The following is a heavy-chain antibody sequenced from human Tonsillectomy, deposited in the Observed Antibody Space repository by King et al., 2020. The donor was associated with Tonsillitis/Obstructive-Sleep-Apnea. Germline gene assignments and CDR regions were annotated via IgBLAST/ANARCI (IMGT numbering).Heavy chain of an antibody. Sequence: VQLVESGGGVVQPGRSLRLSCAASGFTFSSYAMHWVRQAPGKGLEWVALISYDGSNRYYVDSVKGRFTISRDNSKNTLYLQMNSLRAEDTAVYYCAGAYCSGGSCYPDNFYYYHSMDVWGQGTTVTVSS. D-gene: IGHD2-15*01. CDR1: GFTFSSYA. V-gene: IGHV3-30*04. J-gene: IGHJ6*02. CDR3: AGAYCSGGSCYPDNFYYYHSMDV. CDR2: ISYDGSNR.